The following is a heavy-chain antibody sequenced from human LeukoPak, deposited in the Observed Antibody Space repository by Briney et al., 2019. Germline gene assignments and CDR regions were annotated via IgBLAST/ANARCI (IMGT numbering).Heavy chain of an antibody. V-gene: IGHV1-46*01. CDR1: GYTFTSYG. CDR2: INPSGGST. J-gene: IGHJ4*02. Sequence: ASVKVSCKASGYTFTSYGISWVRQAPGQGLEWMGIINPSGGSTSYAQKFQGRVTMTRDTSTSTVYMELSSLRSEDTAVYYCARWGYSSSRGCYYFDYWGQGTLVTVSS. D-gene: IGHD6-13*01. CDR3: ARWGYSSSRGCYYFDY.